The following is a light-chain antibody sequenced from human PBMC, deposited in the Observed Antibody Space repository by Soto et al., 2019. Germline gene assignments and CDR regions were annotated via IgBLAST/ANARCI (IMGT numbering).Light chain of an antibody. CDR3: HSVPRFTRG. CDR2: KAS. J-gene: IGKJ4*01. V-gene: IGKV1-5*03. CDR1: QTISSW. Sequence: DIQMTQSPSTLSGSVGDRVTITCRASQTISSWLAWYQQKPGKAPKLLIYKASTLKSGVPSSFSGSGSGTDFSLTISSLQPEDAANDKCHSVPRFTRGFGGGTKVDIK.